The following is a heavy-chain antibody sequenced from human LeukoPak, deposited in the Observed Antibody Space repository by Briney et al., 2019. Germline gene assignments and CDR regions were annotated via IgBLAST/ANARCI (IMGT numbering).Heavy chain of an antibody. V-gene: IGHV3-30-3*01. Sequence: GRSLRLSCAASGFTFSNYAMHWVRQAPGKGLDWVAVISFDGSIKAYADSVKGQFTISRDNSKNTLYLQMNSLRPEDTAVYYCARDLVAGTPDYFDYWSQGTLVTVSS. CDR3: ARDLVAGTPDYFDY. CDR1: GFTFSNYA. D-gene: IGHD6-19*01. J-gene: IGHJ4*02. CDR2: ISFDGSIK.